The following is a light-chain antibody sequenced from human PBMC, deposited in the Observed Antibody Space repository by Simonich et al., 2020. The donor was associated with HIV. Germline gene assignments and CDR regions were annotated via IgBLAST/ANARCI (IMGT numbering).Light chain of an antibody. J-gene: IGKJ5*01. V-gene: IGKV4-1*01. CDR1: QSVLYSSNNKNY. Sequence: DIVMTQSPDSLAVSLGERATINCNTSQSVLYSSNNKNYLVWYQQKPGHPPKLLIYWAATRESGVPDRFSGSGSGTDFTLTISSLQAEDVAVYYCQQYYSTPISFGQGTRLEIK. CDR2: WAA. CDR3: QQYYSTPIS.